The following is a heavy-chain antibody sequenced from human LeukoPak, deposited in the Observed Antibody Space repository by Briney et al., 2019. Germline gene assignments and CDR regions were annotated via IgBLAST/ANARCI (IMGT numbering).Heavy chain of an antibody. Sequence: SETLSLTCSVSGGSITPYYWTRIRQPPGKGLEWIGYIYSSGSTNYNSSLKSRVSISVDTSKNQFSLKLSSVTAADSALYYCARARLSLGTSVAYYLDYWGQGTLVTVSS. CDR1: GGSITPYY. J-gene: IGHJ4*02. CDR3: ARARLSLGTSVAYYLDY. D-gene: IGHD4-23*01. CDR2: IYSSGST. V-gene: IGHV4-59*01.